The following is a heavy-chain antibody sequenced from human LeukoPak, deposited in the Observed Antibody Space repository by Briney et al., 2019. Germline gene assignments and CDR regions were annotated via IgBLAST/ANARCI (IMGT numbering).Heavy chain of an antibody. CDR3: ARGRSGSVNPRYY. D-gene: IGHD6-19*01. V-gene: IGHV1-8*01. J-gene: IGHJ4*02. CDR1: GYTFTSYD. Sequence: VASVKVSCKASGYTFTSYDINWVRQAPGQGLEWMGWMNPNSGNTGYAQKFQGRVTMTRNTSISTAYMELSSLRSEDTAVYYCARGRSGSVNPRYYWGQGTLVTVSS. CDR2: MNPNSGNT.